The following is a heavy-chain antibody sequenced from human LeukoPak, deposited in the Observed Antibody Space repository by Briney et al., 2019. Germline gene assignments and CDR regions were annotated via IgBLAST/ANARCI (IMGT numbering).Heavy chain of an antibody. CDR2: TYPGDSDT. D-gene: IGHD3-10*01. J-gene: IGHJ6*03. V-gene: IGHV5-51*01. CDR1: GYSFTSYW. Sequence: GESLKISCKGSGYSFTSYWIGWVRQMPGKGLEWVGITYPGDSDTRYSPSFQGQVTISADKSISTAYLQWSSLKASDTAMYYCARQGRYGSHYMDVWGKGTTVTVSS. CDR3: ARQGRYGSHYMDV.